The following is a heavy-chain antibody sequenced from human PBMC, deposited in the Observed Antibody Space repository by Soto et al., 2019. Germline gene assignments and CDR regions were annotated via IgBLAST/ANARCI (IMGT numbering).Heavy chain of an antibody. CDR2: IYPGDSDT. J-gene: IGHJ6*02. CDR1: GYSFTSYW. D-gene: IGHD6-13*01. CDR3: ARQGIPYSSSWYSTDDYYYYGMDV. V-gene: IGHV5-51*01. Sequence: GESLKISCKGSGYSFTSYWIGWVRQMPGKGLEWMGIIYPGDSDTRYSPSFQGQVTISADKSISTAYLQWSSLKASDTAMYYCARQGIPYSSSWYSTDDYYYYGMDVWGQGTTVTVSS.